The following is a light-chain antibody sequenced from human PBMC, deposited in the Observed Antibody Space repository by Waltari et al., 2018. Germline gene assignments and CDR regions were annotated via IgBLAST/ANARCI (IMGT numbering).Light chain of an antibody. CDR1: QSLVHSDGKTY. J-gene: IGKJ1*01. CDR2: KVF. CDR3: MQATQWPLT. V-gene: IGKV2-30*02. Sequence: DVVMTQSPLSLPVTLGQPATISCRSSQSLVHSDGKTYLNWFHQRPGKSPRRLIYKVFNRDSGVPDRFSGSGSGTDFTLKISRVEAEDVGAYYCMQATQWPLTFGQGTKVEIK.